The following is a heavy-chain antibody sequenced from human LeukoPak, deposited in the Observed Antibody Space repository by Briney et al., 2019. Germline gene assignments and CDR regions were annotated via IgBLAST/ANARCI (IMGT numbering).Heavy chain of an antibody. V-gene: IGHV3-23*01. CDR1: GFTFSSSA. CDR2: ISVNGGTT. D-gene: IGHD4-23*01. Sequence: GGSLRLSCAASGFTFSSSAMSWVRQAPGKGLEWVSSISVNGGTTYYADSVKGRFTISRDSSKNTLYLQMNSLRAEDTAVYYCVKGGGNVRRYFEYWGQGTLVTVSS. J-gene: IGHJ4*02. CDR3: VKGGGNVRRYFEY.